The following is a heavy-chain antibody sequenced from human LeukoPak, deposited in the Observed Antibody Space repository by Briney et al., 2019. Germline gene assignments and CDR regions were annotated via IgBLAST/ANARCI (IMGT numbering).Heavy chain of an antibody. Sequence: ASVKVSCKASGYSFADYYMHWVRQAPGQGLEWMGWIKPNSGDTRSAQKFQGRVIMTRDTSTGTAYMELSSLRYDDTAVYYCATNILVRDIINWFDPWGQGTLVTASS. CDR1: GYSFADYY. CDR2: IKPNSGDT. CDR3: ATNILVRDIINWFDP. D-gene: IGHD3-10*01. V-gene: IGHV1-2*02. J-gene: IGHJ5*02.